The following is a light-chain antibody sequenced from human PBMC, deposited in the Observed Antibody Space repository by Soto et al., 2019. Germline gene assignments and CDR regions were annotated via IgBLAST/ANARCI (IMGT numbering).Light chain of an antibody. CDR1: QSISSY. CDR3: QQFNSYPIT. V-gene: IGKV1-39*01. Sequence: DIHMTQSPSSLSASVGYRVTITCRASQSISSYLNWYQQKPGKAPKLLIYAASSLQSGVPSRFSGSGSGTDFTLTIGGLQPDDFETYFYQQFNSYPITFGQGTRLEIK. J-gene: IGKJ5*01. CDR2: AAS.